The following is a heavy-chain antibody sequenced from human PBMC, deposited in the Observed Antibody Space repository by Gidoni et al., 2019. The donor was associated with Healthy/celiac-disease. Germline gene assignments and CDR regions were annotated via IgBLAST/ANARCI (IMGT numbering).Heavy chain of an antibody. CDR1: GFTFSSYA. D-gene: IGHD3-22*01. V-gene: IGHV3-23*01. CDR2: ISGSGGST. Sequence: EVQLLESGGGLVQPGGSLILSCAASGFTFSSYAMSWVRQAPGKGLEWVSAISGSGGSTYYADSVKGRFTISRDNSKNTLYLQMNSLRAEDTAVYYCAKDYPRRITMIVVAGNRFDYWGQGTLVTVSS. CDR3: AKDYPRRITMIVVAGNRFDY. J-gene: IGHJ4*02.